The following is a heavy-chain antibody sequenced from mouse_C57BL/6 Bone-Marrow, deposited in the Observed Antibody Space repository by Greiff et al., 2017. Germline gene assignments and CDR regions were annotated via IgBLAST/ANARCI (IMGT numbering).Heavy chain of an antibody. CDR1: GFNIKDDY. CDR3: TTPTAQATPFAY. Sequence: EVQLQQSGAELVRPGASVKLSCTASGFNIKDDYMHWVKQRPEQGLEWIGWIDPAYGDTDYASKFQGKATITADTSSNTAYLQLSSLTSEDTAVYYCTTPTAQATPFAYWGQGTLVTVSA. D-gene: IGHD3-2*02. V-gene: IGHV14-4*01. J-gene: IGHJ3*01. CDR2: IDPAYGDT.